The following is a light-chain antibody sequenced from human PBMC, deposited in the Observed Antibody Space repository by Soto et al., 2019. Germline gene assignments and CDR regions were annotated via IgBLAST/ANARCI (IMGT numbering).Light chain of an antibody. CDR1: QSVSSD. V-gene: IGKV3-11*01. CDR3: QHRHN. CDR2: DAS. J-gene: IGKJ3*01. Sequence: EIVLTQSPATLSLSPGERATLSCRASQSVSSDFAWYQQKPRQTPRLLIYDASNRATGIPARFSGTGSGTDFTLTISSLEPEDVALYYCQHRHNFGPGTKVDIK.